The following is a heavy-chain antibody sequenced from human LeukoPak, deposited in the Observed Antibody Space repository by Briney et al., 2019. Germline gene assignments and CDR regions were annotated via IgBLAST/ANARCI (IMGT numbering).Heavy chain of an antibody. CDR1: GFTFSSYY. D-gene: IGHD6-19*01. Sequence: GGSLRLSCAASGFTFSSYYMVWLGRAPGRGLEWVANIKQGGSEKYYVDSVKGRFTISRDNAKSSLYLQMNSLRAEDTAVYYCARGGQWPVDYWGQGTLVTVSS. V-gene: IGHV3-7*01. J-gene: IGHJ4*02. CDR3: ARGGQWPVDY. CDR2: IKQGGSEK.